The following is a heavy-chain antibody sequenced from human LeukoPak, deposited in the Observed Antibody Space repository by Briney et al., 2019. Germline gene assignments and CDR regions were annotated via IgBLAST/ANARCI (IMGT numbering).Heavy chain of an antibody. Sequence: PSETLSLTCAVSVGSISSYYWSWIRQPPGKGLEWIGYIYYSRSTNYNPSLKSRVTISVDTSKNQSSLKLSSVTAADTAVYYCARISRGYMVRGVITPKTRYYFDYWGQGTLVTVSS. V-gene: IGHV4-59*12. D-gene: IGHD3-10*01. CDR1: VGSISSYY. J-gene: IGHJ4*02. CDR3: ARISRGYMVRGVITPKTRYYFDY. CDR2: IYYSRST.